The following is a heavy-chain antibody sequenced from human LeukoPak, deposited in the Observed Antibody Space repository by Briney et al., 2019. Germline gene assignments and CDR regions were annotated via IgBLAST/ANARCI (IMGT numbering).Heavy chain of an antibody. Sequence: PGESLKISCKGSGYSFTSCWIGWVRQMPGKGLEWLGIIYPGDSDTRYSPSFQGQVTISADKSISTAYLQWSSLKASDTAMYYCARQWGRYCSSTSCYADYWGQGTLVTVSS. CDR2: IYPGDSDT. CDR1: GYSFTSCW. J-gene: IGHJ4*02. D-gene: IGHD2-2*01. CDR3: ARQWGRYCSSTSCYADY. V-gene: IGHV5-51*01.